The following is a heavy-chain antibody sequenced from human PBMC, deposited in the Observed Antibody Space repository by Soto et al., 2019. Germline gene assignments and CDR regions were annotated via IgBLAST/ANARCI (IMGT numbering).Heavy chain of an antibody. CDR2: INHSGST. CDR3: ARGFNYYGSANPALEV. V-gene: IGHV4-34*01. CDR1: DGSFSGYY. D-gene: IGHD3-10*01. J-gene: IGHJ6*04. Sequence: PSEPLSLTCTFYDGSFSGYYWSWILEAPLKGLEWIGEINHSGSTNYNPSLKSRVTISVDASKNQFSLDLNSVTPADTAMYYCARGFNYYGSANPALEVWGRGTTVTVSS.